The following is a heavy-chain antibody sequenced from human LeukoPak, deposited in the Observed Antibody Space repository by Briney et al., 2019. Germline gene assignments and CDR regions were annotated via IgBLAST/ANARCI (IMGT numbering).Heavy chain of an antibody. CDR2: IHYSGGST. Sequence: GGSLRLSCAASGFTFSNYAMSWVRQAPGKGLEWVSSIHYSGGSTYYADSVKGRFTISRDNSKSTLYLQMDSLRAEDTAVYYCAKCGNSGCHLIDYWGQGTLVTVSS. J-gene: IGHJ4*02. D-gene: IGHD5-12*01. V-gene: IGHV3-23*01. CDR1: GFTFSNYA. CDR3: AKCGNSGCHLIDY.